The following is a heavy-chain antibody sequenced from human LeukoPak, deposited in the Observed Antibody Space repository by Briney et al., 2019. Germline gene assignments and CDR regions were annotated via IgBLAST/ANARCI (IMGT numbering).Heavy chain of an antibody. CDR3: AKDEGPYDFWSGYYNPAEYFQH. V-gene: IGHV3-23*01. D-gene: IGHD3-3*01. CDR2: ISGSRIKT. J-gene: IGHJ1*01. CDR1: GFTFSSYA. Sequence: PGGSLRLSCAASGFTFSSYAMSWVRQAPGKGLEWVSVISGSRIKTYYADSVKGRFTISRDNSKNTLYVQMNSLRAEDTAVYYCAKDEGPYDFWSGYYNPAEYFQHWGQGTLVTVSS.